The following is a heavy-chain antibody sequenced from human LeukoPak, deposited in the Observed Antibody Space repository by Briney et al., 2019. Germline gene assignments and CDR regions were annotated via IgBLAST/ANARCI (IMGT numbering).Heavy chain of an antibody. CDR1: GLTLSRYA. Sequence: PGGALRLSCGASGLTLSRYAVNWVRQAPGRGLEWVSYISPTGDSTLNAEPVKGRFSVSRDNSKNMVYLQMDGLRAEDTATYFGLRKFYFYMDVWGKGTTVTVSS. V-gene: IGHV3-23*01. CDR2: ISPTGDST. CDR3: LRKFYFYMDV. J-gene: IGHJ6*03.